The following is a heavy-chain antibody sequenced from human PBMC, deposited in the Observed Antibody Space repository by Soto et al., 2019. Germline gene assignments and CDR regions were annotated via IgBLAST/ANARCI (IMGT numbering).Heavy chain of an antibody. CDR1: GFTFSNYA. CDR2: ISVSGGST. Sequence: GGSLRLSCAASGFTFSNYAMSWVRQAPGKGLEWVSGISVSGGSTYYADSVKGRFTISRDNSKNTLYVQMNSLRVDDTAVYYCAKDAGSVCSGGSCYFQALDSWGQGXLVTVSS. CDR3: AKDAGSVCSGGSCYFQALDS. J-gene: IGHJ4*02. D-gene: IGHD2-15*01. V-gene: IGHV3-23*01.